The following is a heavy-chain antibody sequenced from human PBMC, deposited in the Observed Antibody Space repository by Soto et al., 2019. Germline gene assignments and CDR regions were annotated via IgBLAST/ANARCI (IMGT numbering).Heavy chain of an antibody. CDR1: GGTFSSYA. CDR3: ARVENSSGYVSYQNWFDT. D-gene: IGHD5-18*01. CDR2: IIPIFGTA. V-gene: IGHV1-69*13. J-gene: IGHJ5*02. Sequence: SVKVSCKASGGTFSSYAISWVRQAPGQGREWMGGIIPIFGTANYAQKFQVRVTIPAAESTSTAYMELSSLRSEDTAVYSCARVENSSGYVSYQNWFDTWGQGTMVTVSS.